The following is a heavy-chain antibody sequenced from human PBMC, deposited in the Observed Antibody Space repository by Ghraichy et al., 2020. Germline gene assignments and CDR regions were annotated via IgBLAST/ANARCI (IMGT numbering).Heavy chain of an antibody. J-gene: IGHJ4*01. CDR1: GFTVSDCA. CDR2: ISGEDDKT. CDR3: AKEKELVVVYFDY. D-gene: IGHD3-22*01. V-gene: IGHV3-23*01. Sequence: GGSLRLPCAASGFTVSDCAMSWVRQAPGKGLEWVSGISGEDDKTHYADSVKGRFTISRDKSKNTLYLQLNSLRAEDTALYYCAKEKELVVVYFDYWGHGTLVTFSS.